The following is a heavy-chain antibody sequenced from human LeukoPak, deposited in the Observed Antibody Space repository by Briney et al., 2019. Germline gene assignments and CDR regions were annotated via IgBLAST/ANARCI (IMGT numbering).Heavy chain of an antibody. CDR2: ISGSGGGT. CDR1: GFTFSSYA. D-gene: IGHD4-11*01. J-gene: IGHJ6*03. Sequence: PGGSLRLSCAASGFTFSSYAMSWVRQAPGKGLEWVSAISGSGGGTYYADSVKGRFTISRDNSKNTLYLRMNSLRAEDTAVYYCAKDLGVTGYYYYYMGVWGKGTTVTVSS. V-gene: IGHV3-23*01. CDR3: AKDLGVTGYYYYYMGV.